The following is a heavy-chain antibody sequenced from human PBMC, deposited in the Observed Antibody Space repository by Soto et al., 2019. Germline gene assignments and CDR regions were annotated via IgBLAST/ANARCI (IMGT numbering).Heavy chain of an antibody. CDR2: IYYSGST. V-gene: IGHV4-39*01. CDR3: ARHGGYYDYVWGSYRFTSSFDY. Sequence: SETLSLTSTVSGGSISSSSYYWGWIRQPPGKGLEWIGSIYYSGSTYYNPSLKSRVTISVDTSKNQFSLKLSSVTAADSAVYYCARHGGYYDYVWGSYRFTSSFDYWGQGTLVTVS. CDR1: GGSISSSSYY. J-gene: IGHJ4*02. D-gene: IGHD3-16*02.